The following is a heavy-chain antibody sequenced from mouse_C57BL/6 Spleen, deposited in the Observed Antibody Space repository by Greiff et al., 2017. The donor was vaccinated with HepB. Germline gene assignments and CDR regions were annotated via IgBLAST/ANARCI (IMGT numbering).Heavy chain of an antibody. D-gene: IGHD1-1*01. CDR1: GYTFTSYG. Sequence: VQLQQPGAELARPGASVKLSCKASGYTFTSYGISWVKQRTGQGLEWIGEIYPRSGNTYYNEKFKGKATLTADKSSSTAYMELRSLTSEDSAVYFCARGDYYGSSYDWYFDVWGTGTTVTVSS. J-gene: IGHJ1*03. CDR2: IYPRSGNT. CDR3: ARGDYYGSSYDWYFDV. V-gene: IGHV1-81*01.